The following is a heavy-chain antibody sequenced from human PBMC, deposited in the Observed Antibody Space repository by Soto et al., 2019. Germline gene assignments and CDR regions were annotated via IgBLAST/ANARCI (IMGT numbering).Heavy chain of an antibody. D-gene: IGHD1-26*01. CDR2: IYHSGRT. J-gene: IGHJ4*02. V-gene: IGHV4-4*02. CDR3: ARHRPSYGRNFDY. CDR1: GGSVSSDYW. Sequence: QVQLQESGPGVVKPSGTLSLTCAVSGGSVSSDYWWSWVRLPPGKGLEWIGVIYHSGRTNYNPSLKSRVTISLDKSKNQLSLILNSVTAADTAVYYCARHRPSYGRNFDYWGQGTLVTVPS.